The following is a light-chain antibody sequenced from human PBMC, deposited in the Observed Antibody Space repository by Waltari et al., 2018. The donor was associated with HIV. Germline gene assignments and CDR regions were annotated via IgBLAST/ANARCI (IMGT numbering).Light chain of an antibody. CDR3: QQLESYPFT. CDR2: LAS. CDR1: QDISTS. Sequence: DIQLTQSPSFLAASVGDRVTITCRASQDISTSLAWYQVKPGKAPKLLIYLASTLQSGVPSRFSGYESGTNFALTISGLQPDDFATYYCQQLESYPFTFGPGTEVALK. J-gene: IGKJ3*01. V-gene: IGKV1-9*01.